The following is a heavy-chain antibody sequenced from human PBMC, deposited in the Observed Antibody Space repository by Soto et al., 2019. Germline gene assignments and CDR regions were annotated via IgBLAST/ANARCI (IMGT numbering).Heavy chain of an antibody. V-gene: IGHV3-7*01. CDR3: ARVGVLRSIAVAGTLGYYYYYYMDI. CDR2: IKQDGSEK. Sequence: GGSLRLSCAASGFTFSSYWMSWVRQAPGKGLEWVANIKQDGSEKYYVDSVKGRFTISRDNAKNSLYLQMNSLRAEDTAVYYCARVGVLRSIAVAGTLGYYYYYYMDIWGKGTTVTVSS. J-gene: IGHJ6*03. CDR1: GFTFSSYW. D-gene: IGHD6-19*01.